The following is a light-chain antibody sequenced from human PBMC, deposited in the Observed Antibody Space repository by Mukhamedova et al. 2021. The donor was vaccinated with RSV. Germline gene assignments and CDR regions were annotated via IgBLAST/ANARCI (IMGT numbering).Light chain of an antibody. Sequence: GERVTLSCRASQSVANTYVAWYQQKPGQAPRLLIYHTSTRATGTPDRFTGSGSGTDFTLTIGSLEPEDCAVYYCQHYGDRRVYSFG. CDR2: HTS. V-gene: IGKV3-20*01. CDR3: QHYGDRRVYS. J-gene: IGKJ2*03. CDR1: QSVANTY.